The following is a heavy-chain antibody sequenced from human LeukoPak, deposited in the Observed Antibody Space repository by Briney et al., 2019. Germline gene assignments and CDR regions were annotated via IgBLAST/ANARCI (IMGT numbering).Heavy chain of an antibody. CDR3: AKGFYSSGWDGLDY. V-gene: IGHV3-9*01. J-gene: IGHJ4*02. D-gene: IGHD6-19*01. CDR1: GFTFDDYA. Sequence: GGSLRLSCAASGFTFDDYAMHWVRQAPGKGLEWVSGISWNSGSIGYADSVKGRFTISRDNAKNSLYLQMNSLRAEDTALYYCAKGFYSSGWDGLDYWGQGTLVTVSS. CDR2: ISWNSGSI.